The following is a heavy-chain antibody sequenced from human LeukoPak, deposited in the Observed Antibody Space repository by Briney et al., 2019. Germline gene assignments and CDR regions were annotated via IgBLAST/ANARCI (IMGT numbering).Heavy chain of an antibody. CDR3: ARQEPAVGDAFDI. V-gene: IGHV4-4*09. D-gene: IGHD1-26*01. CDR1: GGSISSYY. Sequence: PSETLSLTCTVSGGSISSYYRSWIRQPPGKGLEWIGYIYTSGSTNYNPSLKSRVTISVDTSKNQFSLKLSSVTAADTAVYYCARQEPAVGDAFDIWGQGTMVTVSS. CDR2: IYTSGST. J-gene: IGHJ3*02.